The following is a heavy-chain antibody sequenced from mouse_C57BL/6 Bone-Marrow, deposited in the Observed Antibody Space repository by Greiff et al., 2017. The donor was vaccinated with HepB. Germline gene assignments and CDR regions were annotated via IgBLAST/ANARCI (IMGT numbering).Heavy chain of an antibody. V-gene: IGHV5-15*01. CDR1: GFTFSDYG. Sequence: EVNVVESGGGLVQPGGSLKLSCAASGFTFSDYGMAWVRQAPRKGPEWVAFISNLAYSIYYADTVTGRFTISRENAKNTLYLEMSSLRSEDTAMYYCAMVTTVSSFAYWGQGTLVTVSA. J-gene: IGHJ3*01. CDR2: ISNLAYSI. D-gene: IGHD2-2*01. CDR3: AMVTTVSSFAY.